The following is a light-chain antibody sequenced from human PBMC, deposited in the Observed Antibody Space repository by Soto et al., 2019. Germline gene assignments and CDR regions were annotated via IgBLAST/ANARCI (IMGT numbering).Light chain of an antibody. J-gene: IGKJ5*01. CDR2: WAS. Sequence: DIVMTQSPDSLAVSLGERATINCKSSQSVLYNFNNKKYLAWYQQKPGQPPKLLIYWASPRESGVPDRFSGSGSGTDFTLTIGSLQAEDVAVYYCQQYYSIPITFGQGTRLEIK. V-gene: IGKV4-1*01. CDR3: QQYYSIPIT. CDR1: QSVLYNFNNKKY.